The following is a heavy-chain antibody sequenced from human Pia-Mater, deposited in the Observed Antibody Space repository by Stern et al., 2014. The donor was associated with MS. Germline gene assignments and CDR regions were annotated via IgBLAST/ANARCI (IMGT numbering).Heavy chain of an antibody. J-gene: IGHJ5*02. CDR3: AKDRQYLTYFFDH. CDR2: ASYDGSNK. D-gene: IGHD2/OR15-2a*01. V-gene: IGHV3-30*18. CDR1: GFTFGSCA. Sequence: VHLVESGGGVVQPGRPLRLSCVASGFTFGSCAMHWVRQAPGKGLEWVAGASYDGSNKYYADSVKGRFTSSRDNSQNTLYMQMSSLRPEDTAVYYCAKDRQYLTYFFDHWGQGSLVTVSS.